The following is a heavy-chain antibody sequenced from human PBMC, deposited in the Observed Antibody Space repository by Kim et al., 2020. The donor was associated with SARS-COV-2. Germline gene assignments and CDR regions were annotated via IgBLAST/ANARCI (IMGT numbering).Heavy chain of an antibody. Sequence: GGSLRLSCAASGFTFSSYGMHWVRQAPGKGLEWVAVIWYDGSNKYYADSVKGRFTISRDNSKNTLYLQMNSLRAEDTAVYYCARDYKYSSGWYPTFCDYWGQGTLVTVSS. D-gene: IGHD6-19*01. CDR1: GFTFSSYG. V-gene: IGHV3-33*01. CDR3: ARDYKYSSGWYPTFCDY. CDR2: IWYDGSNK. J-gene: IGHJ4*02.